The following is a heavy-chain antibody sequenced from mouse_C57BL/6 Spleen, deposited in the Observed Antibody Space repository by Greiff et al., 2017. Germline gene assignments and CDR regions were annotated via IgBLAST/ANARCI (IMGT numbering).Heavy chain of an antibody. V-gene: IGHV1-4*01. CDR1: GYTFTSYT. CDR3: ARSYGYDVGYFDV. Sequence: VQRVESGAELARPGASVKMSCKASGYTFTSYTMHWVKQRPGQGLEWIGYINPSSGYTKYNQKFKDKATLTADKSSSTAYMQLSSLTSEDSAVYYCARSYGYDVGYFDVWGTGTTVTVSS. D-gene: IGHD2-14*01. J-gene: IGHJ1*03. CDR2: INPSSGYT.